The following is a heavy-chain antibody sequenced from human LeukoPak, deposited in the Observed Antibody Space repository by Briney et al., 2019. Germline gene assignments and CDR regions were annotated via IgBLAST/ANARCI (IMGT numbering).Heavy chain of an antibody. D-gene: IGHD3-10*01. CDR1: GGSISSSSYY. V-gene: IGHV4-39*01. Sequence: SETLSLTCTVSGGSISSSSYYWGWIRQPPGKGLEWIGSIYYSGSTYYNPSLKSRVTISVDTSKNQFSLKLSSVTAADTAVYYCARQHHYGSGSYDSHWGQGTLVTVSS. CDR3: ARQHHYGSGSYDSH. CDR2: IYYSGST. J-gene: IGHJ4*02.